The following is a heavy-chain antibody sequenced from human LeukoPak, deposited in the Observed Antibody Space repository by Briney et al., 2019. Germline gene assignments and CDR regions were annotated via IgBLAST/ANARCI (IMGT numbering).Heavy chain of an antibody. CDR3: ARDWGEYSSSSVGY. CDR2: ISGSGSYI. Sequence: GGSLRLSCAASGFSFSSYTMHWVRQAPGKGLEWVSSISGSGSYIYYADSVEGRLTISRDNAKNSLNLEMNSLRAEDTAVYYCARDWGEYSSSSVGYWGQGTLVTVTS. J-gene: IGHJ4*02. V-gene: IGHV3-21*06. CDR1: GFSFSSYT. D-gene: IGHD6-6*01.